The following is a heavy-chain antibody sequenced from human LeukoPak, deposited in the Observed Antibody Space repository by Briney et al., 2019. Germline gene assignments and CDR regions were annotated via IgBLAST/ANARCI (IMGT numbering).Heavy chain of an antibody. V-gene: IGHV3-30*18. J-gene: IGHJ4*02. CDR1: GFAFSNYG. Sequence: TGGSLRLSCAASGFAFSNYGIHWVRQAPGKGLEWVAVISYDGSNKYYADSVKGRFTISRDNSKNTLYLQMNSLRAEDTAVYYCAKDRSSSGSPLDYWGQGTLVTVSS. D-gene: IGHD6-19*01. CDR3: AKDRSSSGSPLDY. CDR2: ISYDGSNK.